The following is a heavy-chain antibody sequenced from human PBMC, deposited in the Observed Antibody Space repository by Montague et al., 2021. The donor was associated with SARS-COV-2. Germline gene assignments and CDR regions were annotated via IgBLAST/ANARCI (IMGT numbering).Heavy chain of an antibody. V-gene: IGHV4-31*03. J-gene: IGHJ3*02. D-gene: IGHD3-22*01. Sequence: TLSLTCTVSGGSISSGGYYWSWIRQHPGKGLEWIGYIYYSGSTYYNPSLKSRVTISVDTSKNQFSLKLSSVTAADTAVYYCARAQGITMIVVVIGASDIWGQGTMVTVSS. CDR2: IYYSGST. CDR3: ARAQGITMIVVVIGASDI. CDR1: GGSISSGGYY.